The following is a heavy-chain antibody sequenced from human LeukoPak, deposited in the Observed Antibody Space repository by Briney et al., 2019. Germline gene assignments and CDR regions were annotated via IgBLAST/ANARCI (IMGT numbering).Heavy chain of an antibody. CDR3: ARGADILTGSDAFDI. D-gene: IGHD3-9*01. J-gene: IGHJ3*02. Sequence: GGSLRLSCAASGFTFSSYGMHWVRQAPGKGLEWVAVIWYDGSNKYYADSVKGRFTISRDNSKNTLYLQMNSLRAEDTAVYYCARGADILTGSDAFDIWGQGTMVTVSS. V-gene: IGHV3-33*01. CDR1: GFTFSSYG. CDR2: IWYDGSNK.